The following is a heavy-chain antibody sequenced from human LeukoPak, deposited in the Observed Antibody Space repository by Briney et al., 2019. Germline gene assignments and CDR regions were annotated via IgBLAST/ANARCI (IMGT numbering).Heavy chain of an antibody. CDR1: GYTFTSYY. V-gene: IGHV1-46*01. CDR2: INPSGGST. Sequence: GASVKVSCKASGYTFTSYYMHWVRQAPGQGLEWMGIINPSGGSTSYAQKFQGRVTMTRDTSTSTVYMELSSLRSEDTAVYYCARGIVVVPAARGLDYWGQGTLVTVSS. J-gene: IGHJ4*02. D-gene: IGHD2-2*01. CDR3: ARGIVVVPAARGLDY.